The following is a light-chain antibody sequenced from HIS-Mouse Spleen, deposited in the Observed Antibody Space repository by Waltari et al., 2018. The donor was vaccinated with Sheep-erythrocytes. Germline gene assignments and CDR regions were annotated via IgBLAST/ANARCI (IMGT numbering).Light chain of an antibody. V-gene: IGLV3-1*01. J-gene: IGLJ3*02. CDR1: KLRANY. Sequence: SYELTQPPSVSVSPGQTPSITCSGHKLRANYACWYQQKPGQSPVLVIYQDSKRPSGIPERFSGSNSGNTATLTISGTQAMDEADYYCQAWDSSSWVFGGGTKLTVL. CDR3: QAWDSSSWV. CDR2: QDS.